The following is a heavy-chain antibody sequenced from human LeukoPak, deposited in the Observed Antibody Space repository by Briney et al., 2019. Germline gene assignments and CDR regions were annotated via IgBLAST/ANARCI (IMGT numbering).Heavy chain of an antibody. J-gene: IGHJ4*02. CDR3: ASGDGYLQPY. CDR2: IHYDGKI. CDR1: GFSVSGKF. D-gene: IGHD2-21*01. V-gene: IGHV3-53*01. Sequence: GGSLRLSCAASGFSVSGKFMSWVRQAPGKGLEWVSIIHYDGKIHYAGSVGGRFTIYRDDSENTLFLQMNSLRVDDTAVYFCASGDGYLQPYWGQGTLVTVSS.